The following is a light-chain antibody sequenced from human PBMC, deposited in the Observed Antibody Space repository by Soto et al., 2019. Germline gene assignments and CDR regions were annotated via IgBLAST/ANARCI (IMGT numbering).Light chain of an antibody. Sequence: QSALTQPRSVSGSPGQSVTISCTGTSSDVGGYNYVSWYQQHPGKAPKLIIFDVSKRPSGVPARFSGSKSGTSASLAISGLQSEDEADYYCAAWDDSLNGVVFGGGTKLTVL. CDR1: SSDVGGYNY. V-gene: IGLV2-11*01. CDR2: DVS. CDR3: AAWDDSLNGVV. J-gene: IGLJ2*01.